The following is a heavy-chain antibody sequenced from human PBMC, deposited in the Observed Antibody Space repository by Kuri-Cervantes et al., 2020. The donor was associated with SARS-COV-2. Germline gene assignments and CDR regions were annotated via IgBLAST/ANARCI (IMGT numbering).Heavy chain of an antibody. J-gene: IGHJ6*03. CDR2: INPNSGGT. CDR3: ASRYSSGWYPTSYYYYMDV. V-gene: IGHV1-2*02. Sequence: ASVKVSCKASGYTFTGYYMHWVRQAPGQGLEWMGWINPNSGGTNYAQKFQGRVTMTRDTSISTAYMKLSRLRSADTAVYYCASRYSSGWYPTSYYYYMDVWGKGTTVTVSS. D-gene: IGHD6-19*01. CDR1: GYTFTGYY.